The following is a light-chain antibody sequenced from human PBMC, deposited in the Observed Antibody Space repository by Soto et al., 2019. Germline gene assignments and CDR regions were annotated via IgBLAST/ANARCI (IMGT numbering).Light chain of an antibody. CDR1: QTVTSNY. V-gene: IGKV3-20*01. J-gene: IGKJ3*01. CDR3: QQYGSSPFT. Sequence: EIVLTQSPGTLSLSPGERATLSCRASQTVTSNYFAWYQQRPGQAPRLLIYGASRRATGIPDRFSGSGSGTDFTLTISSLEPEDFAVYYCQQYGSSPFTFGPGTKVDIK. CDR2: GAS.